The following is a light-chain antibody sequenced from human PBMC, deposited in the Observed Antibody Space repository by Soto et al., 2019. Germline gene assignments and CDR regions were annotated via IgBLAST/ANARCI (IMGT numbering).Light chain of an antibody. V-gene: IGKV1-5*01. Sequence: DIQMTQSPSTLSASVGEKVTITCRASQNINNWLAWYQPKPGKAPKLLIFDASNLESLVPSRFSGSGSGTELTLTIHTLQADDFASYYCQEYNHSFPAWTFGRGTMVAVK. CDR3: QEYNHSFPAWT. CDR1: QNINNW. J-gene: IGKJ1*01. CDR2: DAS.